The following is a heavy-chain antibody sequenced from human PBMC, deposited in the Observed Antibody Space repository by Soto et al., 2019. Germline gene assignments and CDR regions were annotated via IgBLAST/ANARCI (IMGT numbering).Heavy chain of an antibody. CDR2: IHHIDGT. J-gene: IGHJ4*02. CDR1: GGSISNYF. D-gene: IGHD4-17*01. Sequence: PSETLSLTCTVAGGSISNYFWDWIRQPPGKGLEWIGYIHHIDGTNYSPSLKSRVTISLDTSENQFSLKLNSVTAADTAVYYCARRDDYGNWNFVSWGQGALVTVSS. CDR3: ARRDDYGNWNFVS. V-gene: IGHV4-59*01.